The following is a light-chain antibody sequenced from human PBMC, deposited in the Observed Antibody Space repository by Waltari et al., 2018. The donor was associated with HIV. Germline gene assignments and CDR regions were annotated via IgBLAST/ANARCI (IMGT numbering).Light chain of an antibody. CDR3: SSFTTSSTGV. Sequence: QSALTQPASVSGSPGQSITISCTGISSDYDVSWYQQHPGRAPKLMIYDVANRPSGVSSRFSGSKSGHTASLTISGLQADDEADYYCSSFTTSSTGVFGGGTKLTVL. J-gene: IGLJ3*02. V-gene: IGLV2-14*03. CDR2: DVA. CDR1: SSDYD.